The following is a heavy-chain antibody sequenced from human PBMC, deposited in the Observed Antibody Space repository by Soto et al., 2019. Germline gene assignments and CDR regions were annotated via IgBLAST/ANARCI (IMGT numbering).Heavy chain of an antibody. CDR1: GFTFSSYG. CDR3: AKDNGFGESYEAYFDY. CDR2: ISYDGSNK. J-gene: IGHJ4*02. V-gene: IGHV3-30*18. Sequence: QVQLVESGGGVVQPGRSLRLSCAASGFTFSSYGMHWVRQAPGKGLEWVAVISYDGSNKYYADSVKGRFTISRDNSKNTLYLQMNSLRAEDTAVYYCAKDNGFGESYEAYFDYWGQGTLVTVSS. D-gene: IGHD3-10*01.